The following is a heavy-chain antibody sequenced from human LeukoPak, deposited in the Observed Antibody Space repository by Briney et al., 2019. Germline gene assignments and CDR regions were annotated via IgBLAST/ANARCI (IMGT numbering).Heavy chain of an antibody. D-gene: IGHD2-15*01. CDR2: IYYSGST. CDR3: ARHGALCTGGSCTRFDP. V-gene: IGHV4-39*01. J-gene: IGHJ5*02. CDR1: GGSISSSNYY. Sequence: SETLSLTCTVSGGSISSSNYYWGWIRQPPGKGLEWIGTIYYSGSTYYNPSLKSRVTISVDTSKNHFSLKVRSVTATDTAMYYCARHGALCTGGSCTRFDPRGQGTLVTVSS.